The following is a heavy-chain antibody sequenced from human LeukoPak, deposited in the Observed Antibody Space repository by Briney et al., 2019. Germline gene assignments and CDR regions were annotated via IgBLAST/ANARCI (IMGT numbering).Heavy chain of an antibody. CDR2: MNSDASTT. CDR1: GFTFDDYD. V-gene: IGHV3-74*01. Sequence: GGSLRLSCAASGFTFDDYDMSWVRQTPGKGLVWVSRMNSDASTTNYADSVKGRFTVSRDNAKNTLFLQMNNLRAEDTAVYYCATAGRYYLDNWGQGTLVTVSS. J-gene: IGHJ4*02. CDR3: ATAGRYYLDN.